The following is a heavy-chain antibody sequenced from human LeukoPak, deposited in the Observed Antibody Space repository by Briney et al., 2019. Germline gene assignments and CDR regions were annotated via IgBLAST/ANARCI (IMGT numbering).Heavy chain of an antibody. CDR2: FDPIDGER. Sequence: ASVKVSCKISGYTLTELSMHWVRQAPGKELEWMGGFDPIDGERIYAQKFQGRVTMTEDTSTDTAYMELSSLRSEDTAMYYCAAQLGHFDWLPYWGQGTLVTVSS. CDR3: AAQLGHFDWLPY. V-gene: IGHV1-24*01. CDR1: GYTLTELS. J-gene: IGHJ4*02. D-gene: IGHD3-9*01.